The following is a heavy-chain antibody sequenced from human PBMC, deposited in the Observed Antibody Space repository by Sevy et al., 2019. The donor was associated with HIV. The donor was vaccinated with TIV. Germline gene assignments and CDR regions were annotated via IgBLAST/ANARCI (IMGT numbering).Heavy chain of an antibody. CDR3: ATLGRNLTFGGVIAEYYFDY. J-gene: IGHJ4*02. CDR2: FDPEDGET. CDR1: GYTLTELS. V-gene: IGHV1-24*01. Sequence: ASVKVSCKVSGYTLTELSMHWVRQAPGKGLEWMGGFDPEDGETIYAQKFQGRVTMTEDTSTDTAYMELSSLRSEDTAGYYCATLGRNLTFGGVIAEYYFDYWGQGTLVTVSS. D-gene: IGHD3-16*02.